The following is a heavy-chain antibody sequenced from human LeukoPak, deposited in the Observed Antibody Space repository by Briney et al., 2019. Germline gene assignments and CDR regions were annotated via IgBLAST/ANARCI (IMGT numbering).Heavy chain of an antibody. Sequence: AASVKVSCKASGYTFITYDINWVRQATGQGLEWMGWMNVNSGNTGYAQNFQGRLTITRNTSISTAYMELSSLRSEDTAVYYCARTPYNGGIDYWGQGTLVTVSS. D-gene: IGHD7-27*01. CDR3: ARTPYNGGIDY. CDR1: GYTFITYD. V-gene: IGHV1-8*03. CDR2: MNVNSGNT. J-gene: IGHJ4*02.